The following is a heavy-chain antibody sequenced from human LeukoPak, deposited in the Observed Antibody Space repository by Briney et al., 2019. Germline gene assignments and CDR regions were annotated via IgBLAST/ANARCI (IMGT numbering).Heavy chain of an antibody. CDR1: GGSFSGYY. CDR2: INHSGST. D-gene: IGHD2-15*01. Sequence: SETLSLTCAVYGGSFSGYYWSWIRQPPGKGLEWIGEINHSGSTNYNPSLKSRVTISVDTSKNQFSLKLSSVTAADTAVYYCAGGPTCSGGSCYSTSVYYYYYGMDVWGQGTTVTVSS. J-gene: IGHJ6*02. CDR3: AGGPTCSGGSCYSTSVYYYYYGMDV. V-gene: IGHV4-34*01.